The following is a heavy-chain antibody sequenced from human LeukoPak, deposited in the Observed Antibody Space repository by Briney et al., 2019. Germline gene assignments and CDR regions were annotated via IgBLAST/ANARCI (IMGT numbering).Heavy chain of an antibody. D-gene: IGHD2-15*01. V-gene: IGHV1-18*01. CDR1: GYTFTSYG. CDR3: ARVEGYCSGGSCYRARGIDY. CDR2: ISAYYGNT. Sequence: ASVKVSCKASGYTFTSYGIIWVRQAPGQGLEWMGWISAYYGNTNYAQKHQSRVTMTTDTSTSTAYMELRNLRSDDTAVYYCARVEGYCSGGSCYRARGIDYWGQGTLVTVSS. J-gene: IGHJ4*02.